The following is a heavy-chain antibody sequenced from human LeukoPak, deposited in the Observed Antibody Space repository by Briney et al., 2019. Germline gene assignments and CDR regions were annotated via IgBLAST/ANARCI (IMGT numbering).Heavy chain of an antibody. CDR1: GFTFSSYA. J-gene: IGHJ4*02. CDR3: TRTPMIVVVMPYFDY. V-gene: IGHV3-23*01. Sequence: GGSLRLSCAASGFTFSSYAMSWVRQAPGKGLGWVSAISGSGGSTYYADSVKGRFTISRDNSKNTLYLQMNSLRAEDTAVYYCTRTPMIVVVMPYFDYWGQGTLVTVSS. D-gene: IGHD3-22*01. CDR2: ISGSGGST.